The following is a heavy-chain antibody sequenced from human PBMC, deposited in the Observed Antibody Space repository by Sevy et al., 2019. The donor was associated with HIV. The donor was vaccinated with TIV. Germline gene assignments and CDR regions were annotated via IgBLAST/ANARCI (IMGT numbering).Heavy chain of an antibody. V-gene: IGHV5-51*01. D-gene: IGHD6-13*01. J-gene: IGHJ4*02. CDR2: IYPGDSET. CDR1: GYSFTSYW. CDR3: ARLSLGPREGVAAATYYFDY. Sequence: GESLKISCKGSGYSFTSYWIGWVRQMPGKGLEWMGIIYPGDSETRYSPSFQGQVTISADKSISTAYLQWSSLKASETAMYYCARLSLGPREGVAAATYYFDYWGQGTLVTVSS.